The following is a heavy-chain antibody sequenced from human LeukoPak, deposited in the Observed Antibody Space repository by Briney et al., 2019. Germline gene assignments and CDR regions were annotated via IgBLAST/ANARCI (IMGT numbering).Heavy chain of an antibody. Sequence: PGGSLRLSCAASGFTFSDYGMHWVRQTPGKGLMWVSRIKSDGSITTYADSVKGRFTISRDNAKNTLYLQMNTLTAEDTALYYCARDYHDSIGYYSNAFDNWGQGILVTVSS. CDR3: ARDYHDSIGYYSNAFDN. CDR1: GFTFSDYG. CDR2: IKSDGSIT. V-gene: IGHV3-74*01. J-gene: IGHJ4*02. D-gene: IGHD3-22*01.